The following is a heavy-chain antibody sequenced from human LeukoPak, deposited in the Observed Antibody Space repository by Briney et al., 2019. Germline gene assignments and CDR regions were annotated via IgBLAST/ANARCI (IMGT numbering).Heavy chain of an antibody. CDR1: GYTFTSYD. V-gene: IGHV1-18*01. Sequence: ASVKVSCKASGYTFTSYDINWVRQATGHGLEWMGWISAYNGNTNYAQKLQGRVTMTTDTSTSTAYMELRSLRSDDTAVYYCARDRQQQRSNFDYWGQGTLVTVSS. CDR3: ARDRQQQRSNFDY. CDR2: ISAYNGNT. D-gene: IGHD6-13*01. J-gene: IGHJ4*02.